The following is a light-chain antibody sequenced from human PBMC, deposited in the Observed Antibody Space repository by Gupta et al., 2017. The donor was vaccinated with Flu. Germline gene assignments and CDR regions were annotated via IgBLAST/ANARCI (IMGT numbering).Light chain of an antibody. V-gene: IGKV3-11*01. CDR2: AAS. CDR3: QQRSVWPPVT. J-gene: IGKJ5*01. Sequence: EVVLTQSPATLSLSPGERATLSCRASQSVDSYLAWYQQKPGQAPRLLIYAASNRSSGIPARFSGSGFGTDFTLTINPLEPEDFAVYYCQQRSVWPPVTFGQGTRLEIK. CDR1: QSVDSY.